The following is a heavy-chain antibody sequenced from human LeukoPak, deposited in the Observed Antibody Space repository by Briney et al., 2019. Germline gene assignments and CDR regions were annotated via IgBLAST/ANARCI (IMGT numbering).Heavy chain of an antibody. D-gene: IGHD3-22*01. V-gene: IGHV3-11*01. Sequence: GGSLRLSCAASGFTFSDYYMIWIRQAPGKGLECVSYIISSGGAIPYADSVKGRFTISRDNAKTSLYLQMNSLRAEDTAVYYCARVSSGYYDSSGYFDYWGQGTLVTVSS. J-gene: IGHJ4*02. CDR3: ARVSSGYYDSSGYFDY. CDR1: GFTFSDYY. CDR2: IISSGGAI.